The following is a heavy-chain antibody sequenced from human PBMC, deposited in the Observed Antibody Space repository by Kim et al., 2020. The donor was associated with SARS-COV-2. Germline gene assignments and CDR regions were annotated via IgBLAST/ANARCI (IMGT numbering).Heavy chain of an antibody. Sequence: SETLSLTCTVTGGSITSSGFYWGWIRQPPGKGLEWITTMRYGGLTYYNPSLKSRVSVSADTSNNQIFLSLSSATAADTAVYYCARRTTAQIATFDYWGQGTLVTVSS. D-gene: IGHD5-12*01. CDR1: GGSITSSGFY. J-gene: IGHJ4*02. CDR3: ARRTTAQIATFDY. V-gene: IGHV4-39*01. CDR2: MRYGGLT.